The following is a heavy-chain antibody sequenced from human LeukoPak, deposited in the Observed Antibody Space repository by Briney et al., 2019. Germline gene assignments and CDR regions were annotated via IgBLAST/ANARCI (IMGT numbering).Heavy chain of an antibody. D-gene: IGHD6-19*01. J-gene: IGHJ4*02. V-gene: IGHV3-23*01. Sequence: GGSLRLSCVASGFTFSSYAMSWVRQAPGKGLEWVSAISGSGGSTYYADSVKGRFTISRDNSKNTLYLQMNSLRAEDSAVYYCAKDLRDSSGWYVYWGQGTLVTVSS. CDR3: AKDLRDSSGWYVY. CDR2: ISGSGGST. CDR1: GFTFSSYA.